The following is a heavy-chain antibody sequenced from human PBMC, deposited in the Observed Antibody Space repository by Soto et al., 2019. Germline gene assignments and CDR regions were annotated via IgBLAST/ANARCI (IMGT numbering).Heavy chain of an antibody. CDR2: ISSNGGST. V-gene: IGHV3-64*01. J-gene: IGHJ4*02. CDR3: ARDCSGGSCYSILDY. Sequence: EVQLVESGGGLVQPGGSLRLSCAASGFTFSSYAMHWVRQAPGKGLEYVSAISSNGGSTYYANSVKGRFTISRDNSKNTLYVQIGSLKAEDMGVYYCARDCSGGSCYSILDYWGQGTLVNVSS. D-gene: IGHD2-15*01. CDR1: GFTFSSYA.